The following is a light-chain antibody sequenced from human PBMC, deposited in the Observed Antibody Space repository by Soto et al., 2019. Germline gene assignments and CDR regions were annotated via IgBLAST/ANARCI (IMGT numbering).Light chain of an antibody. Sequence: QCVLTQPPSASGTPGQRVTISCSGSSSNIGSEAVNWYQQLPGTAPKLLLYSNNQRPSGVPDRFSGSKSGTSASLAISGLQSEDEADYYCAAWDDSLNGPVFGGGTKVTVL. J-gene: IGLJ3*02. CDR2: SNN. CDR3: AAWDDSLNGPV. CDR1: SSNIGSEA. V-gene: IGLV1-44*01.